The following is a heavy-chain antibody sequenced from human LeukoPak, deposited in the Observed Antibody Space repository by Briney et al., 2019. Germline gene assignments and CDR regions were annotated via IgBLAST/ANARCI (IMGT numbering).Heavy chain of an antibody. CDR2: IHTSGNS. CDR1: GGSISTYY. CDR3: AREGSATARPFVSNDY. V-gene: IGHV4-4*07. Sequence: SETLSLTCTVSGGSISTYYWSWIRQPAGKGLEWIGRIHTSGNSDYNPSLKGRVTMSVDTSKNQFSLKVRSVTAADTAVYYCAREGSATARPFVSNDYWGQGTLVTVSS. J-gene: IGHJ4*02. D-gene: IGHD6-6*01.